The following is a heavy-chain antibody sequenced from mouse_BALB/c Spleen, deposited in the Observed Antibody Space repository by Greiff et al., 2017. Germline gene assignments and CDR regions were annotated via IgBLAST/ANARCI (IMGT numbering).Heavy chain of an antibody. CDR2: IYPGDGDT. D-gene: IGHD2-3*01. CDR1: GYAFSSYW. V-gene: IGHV1-80*01. Sequence: QVQLKQSGAELVRPGSSVKISCKASGYAFSSYWMNWVKQRPGQGLEWIGQIYPGDGDTNYNGKFKGKATLTADKSSSTAYMQLSSLTSEDSAVYFCARCDGYSYYAMDYWGQGTSVTVSS. CDR3: ARCDGYSYYAMDY. J-gene: IGHJ4*01.